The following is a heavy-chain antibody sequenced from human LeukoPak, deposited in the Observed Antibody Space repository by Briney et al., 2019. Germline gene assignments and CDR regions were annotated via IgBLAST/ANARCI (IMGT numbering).Heavy chain of an antibody. V-gene: IGHV3-21*04. CDR1: GFIFSTYS. J-gene: IGHJ4*02. CDR3: ARRAGAYSHPYDY. D-gene: IGHD4/OR15-4a*01. CDR2: ISSSTAYT. Sequence: PGGSLRLCCAASGFIFSTYSMTWVRQAPGKGLERVASISSSTAYTSYADSVKGRFTISRDNSKNTLYLQMNSLRAEDTAVYFCARRAGAYSHPYDYWGQGTLVTVSS.